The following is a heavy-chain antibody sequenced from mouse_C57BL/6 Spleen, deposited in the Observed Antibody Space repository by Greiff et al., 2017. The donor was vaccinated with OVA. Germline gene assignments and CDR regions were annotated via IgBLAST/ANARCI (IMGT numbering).Heavy chain of an antibody. CDR3: ARRITTVVAEFGD. Sequence: QVQLQQPGAELVKPGASVKLSCKASGYTFTSYWMQWVKQRPGQGLEWIGEIDPSDSYTNYNQKFKGKATLTVDTSSSTAYMQLSSLTSEDSAVYYCARRITTVVAEFGDWGQGTLVTVSA. CDR1: GYTFTSYW. CDR2: IDPSDSYT. J-gene: IGHJ3*01. V-gene: IGHV1-50*01. D-gene: IGHD1-1*01.